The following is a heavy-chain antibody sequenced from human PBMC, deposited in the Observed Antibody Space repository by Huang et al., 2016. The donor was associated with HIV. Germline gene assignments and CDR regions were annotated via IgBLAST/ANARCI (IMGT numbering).Heavy chain of an antibody. CDR3: ARGYMPPADY. J-gene: IGHJ4*02. D-gene: IGHD1-1*01. CDR1: GFTFTDYS. CDR2: ISSSSSTV. Sequence: EVQLVESGGTVVQPGGSLRLSCAASGFTFTDYSMNWVRQEPGEGLEWVSYISSSSSTVYYADAAKGRCTISRDNAKNSLFLQMNSLRAEDTAVYYCARGYMPPADYWGQGTLVSVSS. V-gene: IGHV3-48*01.